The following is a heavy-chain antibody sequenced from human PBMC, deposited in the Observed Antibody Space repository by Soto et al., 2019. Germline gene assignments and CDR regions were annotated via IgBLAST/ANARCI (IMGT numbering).Heavy chain of an antibody. D-gene: IGHD2-15*01. CDR3: ATTPRYCSGGSCYIFDY. J-gene: IGHJ4*02. Sequence: PSETLSLTCAVYGGSFSGYYWSWIRQPPGKGLEWIGEINHSGSTNYNPSLKSRVTISVDTSKNQFSLKLSSVTAADTAVYYCATTPRYCSGGSCYIFDYWGQGTLVTVSS. CDR2: INHSGST. V-gene: IGHV4-34*01. CDR1: GGSFSGYY.